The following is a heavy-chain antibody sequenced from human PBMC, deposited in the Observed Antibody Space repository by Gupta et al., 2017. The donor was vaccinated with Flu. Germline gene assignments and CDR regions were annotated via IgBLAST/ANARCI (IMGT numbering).Heavy chain of an antibody. CDR2: IRSNAYGGTT. CDR3: SRGSLAAGGLSDY. V-gene: IGHV3-49*04. D-gene: IGHD6-13*01. J-gene: IGHJ4*02. Sequence: VPLLESGGGLGQPGRSLSRSCTASGFTFGENAMSWVRQAPGKGLEWVSFIRSNAYGGTTESAASVKGTFIISRDDSNSIAYPQMSSLKTEDTAVYYCSRGSLAAGGLSDYWGQGTLVTVSS. CDR1: GFTFGENA.